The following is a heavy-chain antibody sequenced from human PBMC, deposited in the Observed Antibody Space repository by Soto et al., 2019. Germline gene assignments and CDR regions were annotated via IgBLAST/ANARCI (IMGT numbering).Heavy chain of an antibody. J-gene: IGHJ4*02. Sequence: QLQLQESGPGLVKPSETLSLTCTVSGGSISSSSYYWGWIRQPPGKGLEWIGSIYYSGSTYYNPSLKSRVTISVDTSKNQFSLKLSSVTAADTAVYYCARHPTPRIAVAGTKGYHFDYWGQGTLVTVSS. D-gene: IGHD6-19*01. CDR3: ARHPTPRIAVAGTKGYHFDY. CDR2: IYYSGST. V-gene: IGHV4-39*01. CDR1: GGSISSSSYY.